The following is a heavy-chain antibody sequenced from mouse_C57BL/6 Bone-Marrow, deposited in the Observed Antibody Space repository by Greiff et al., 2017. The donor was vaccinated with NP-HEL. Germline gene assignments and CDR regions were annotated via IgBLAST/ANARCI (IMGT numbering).Heavy chain of an antibody. Sequence: EVQLQESGAELVRPGASVKLSCTASGFNIKDDYMHWVKQRPEQGLEWIGWIDPENGDTEYASKFQGKATITADTSSNTAYMQLSSLKSEDTDVYYCTTPFVYWGQGTLVTVSA. CDR3: TTPFVY. J-gene: IGHJ3*01. V-gene: IGHV14-4*01. CDR1: GFNIKDDY. CDR2: IDPENGDT.